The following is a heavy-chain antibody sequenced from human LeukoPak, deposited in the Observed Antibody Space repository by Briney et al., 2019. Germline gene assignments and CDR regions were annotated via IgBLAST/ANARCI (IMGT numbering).Heavy chain of an antibody. CDR1: GFTFSSYD. CDR2: FGTAGDT. D-gene: IGHD5-24*01. V-gene: IGHV3-13*01. CDR3: AKRDGYNSGVDY. Sequence: GGSLRLSCAASGFTFSSYDMHWVRQATGKGLEWVSAFGTAGDTYYPGSVKGRFTISRDNSKNTLYLQMNSLRAEDTAVYYCAKRDGYNSGVDYWGQETLVTVSS. J-gene: IGHJ4*02.